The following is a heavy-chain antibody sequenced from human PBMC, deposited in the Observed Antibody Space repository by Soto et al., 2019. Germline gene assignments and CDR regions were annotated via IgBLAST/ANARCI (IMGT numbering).Heavy chain of an antibody. J-gene: IGHJ4*02. CDR1: GDTFNRDT. V-gene: IGHV1-69*02. CDR2: IIPVFDLA. Sequence: QAQLVQSGTEVKTPGSSVRVSCKASGDTFNRDTFSWVRQAPGQGLEWIGRIIPVFDLATYEQKLQDRLTITADKSTATVYMDLKSLASEDTAVYFCARGDYFDDWGQGTLVAVSS. CDR3: ARGDYFDD.